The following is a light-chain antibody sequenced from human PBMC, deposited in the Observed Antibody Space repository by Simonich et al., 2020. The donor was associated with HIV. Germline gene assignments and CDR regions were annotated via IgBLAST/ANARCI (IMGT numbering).Light chain of an antibody. CDR1: QSFSSSY. Sequence: EIVLTQSQGTLSLSPGERAPLSCRASQSFSSSYFACNQQTLGQAPRLLIYGASGRTTGIPDMFSGRGSGTDFTLTISRLEPEDFVVYYCQQYGSSPLTFGGGTKVEIK. V-gene: IGKV3-20*01. CDR3: QQYGSSPLT. CDR2: GAS. J-gene: IGKJ4*01.